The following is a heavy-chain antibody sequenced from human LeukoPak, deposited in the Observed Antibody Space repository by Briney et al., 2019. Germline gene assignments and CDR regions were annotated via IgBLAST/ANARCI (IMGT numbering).Heavy chain of an antibody. Sequence: SGGSLRLSCAASGFTFSTYAMSWVRQAPGKGLEWVSVVSGTGGRTYYADSVKGRFTISRDNSKNTLYLQMNSLRAEDTALCYCVKASSSSPQYNWFDAWGQGTLVTVSS. CDR1: GFTFSTYA. J-gene: IGHJ5*02. CDR2: VSGTGGRT. D-gene: IGHD6-6*01. V-gene: IGHV3-23*01. CDR3: VKASSSSPQYNWFDA.